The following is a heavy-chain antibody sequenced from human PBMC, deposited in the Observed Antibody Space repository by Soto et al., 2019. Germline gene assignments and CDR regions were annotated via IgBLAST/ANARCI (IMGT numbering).Heavy chain of an antibody. CDR1: GGSISSYY. V-gene: IGHV4-59*01. CDR2: IYYSGCT. J-gene: IGHJ3*02. D-gene: IGHD2-15*01. CDR3: ARGSLLVGQDGVAFDI. Sequence: QVQLQESGPGLVKPSETLSLTCTVSGGSISSYYWSWIRQPPGKGLEWIGYIYYSGCTNYNPSLKSRVTISVDTSKNQFSLKLSSVTAADTAVYYCARGSLLVGQDGVAFDIWGQGTMVTVSS.